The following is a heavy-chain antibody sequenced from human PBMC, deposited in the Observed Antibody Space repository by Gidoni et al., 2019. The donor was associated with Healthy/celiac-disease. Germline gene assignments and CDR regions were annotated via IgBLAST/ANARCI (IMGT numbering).Heavy chain of an antibody. CDR3: ARARFSVAGTEDYFDY. CDR1: GGSISSGRYY. V-gene: IGHV4-61*02. Sequence: QVQLQESGPGLVKPSQTLSLTCTVSGGSISSGRYYWSWIRQPAGKGLEWIGRIYTSGSTNYNPSLKSRVTISVDTSKNQFSLKLSSVTAADTAVYYCARARFSVAGTEDYFDYWGQGTLVTVSS. J-gene: IGHJ4*02. CDR2: IYTSGST. D-gene: IGHD6-19*01.